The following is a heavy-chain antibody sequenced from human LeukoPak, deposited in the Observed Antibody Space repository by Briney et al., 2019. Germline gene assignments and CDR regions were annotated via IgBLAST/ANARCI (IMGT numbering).Heavy chain of an antibody. Sequence: GGSLRLSCAASGFTFSSYEMNWVRQAPGKGLEWVSYISGSGSTIYYADSVKGRFTISRDNAKNSLYLQMNSLRAEDTAVYYCAADGLTFGGVIHFWGQGTLVTVSS. CDR3: AADGLTFGGVIHF. V-gene: IGHV3-48*03. J-gene: IGHJ4*02. CDR2: ISGSGSTI. CDR1: GFTFSSYE. D-gene: IGHD3-16*02.